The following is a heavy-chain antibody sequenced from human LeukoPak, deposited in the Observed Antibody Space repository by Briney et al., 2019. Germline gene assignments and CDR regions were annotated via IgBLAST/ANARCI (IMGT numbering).Heavy chain of an antibody. CDR3: ARGRYGLLLDFDY. D-gene: IGHD2-15*01. CDR2: LNPNSGGT. CDR1: GYTFTGYY. Sequence: ASVKVSCKASGYTFTGYYMHWVRQAPGQGLEWMGWLNPNSGGTNYAQKYQGRVTMTWDTSISTAYMELSSLRSDDTAVYFSARGRYGLLLDFDYWGQGTQVTVSS. V-gene: IGHV1-2*02. J-gene: IGHJ4*02.